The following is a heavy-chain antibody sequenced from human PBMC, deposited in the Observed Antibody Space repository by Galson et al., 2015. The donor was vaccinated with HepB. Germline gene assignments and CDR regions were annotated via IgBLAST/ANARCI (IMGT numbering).Heavy chain of an antibody. CDR3: ATSDYDFWSGYYSY. CDR2: ISGSGGST. CDR1: GFTFSSYA. V-gene: IGHV3-23*01. J-gene: IGHJ4*02. D-gene: IGHD3-3*01. Sequence: SLRLSCAASGFTFSSYAMSWVRQAPGKGLEWVSAISGSGGSTYYADSVKGRFTISRDNSKNTLYLQMNSLRAEDTAVYYCATSDYDFWSGYYSYWGQGTLVTVSS.